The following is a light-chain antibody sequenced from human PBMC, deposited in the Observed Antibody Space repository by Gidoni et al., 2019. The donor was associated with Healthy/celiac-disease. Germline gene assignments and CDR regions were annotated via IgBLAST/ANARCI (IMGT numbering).Light chain of an antibody. CDR3: QQLNSYPLT. CDR1: KGISSY. Sequence: DIQLTQSPSFLSASVGDRVTITCRASKGISSYLAWYQQKPGKAPKLLSYDASPLQSGVPSRFSGSGSGTEFTLTISSLQPEDFATYYCQQLNSYPLTFXGXTKVEIK. CDR2: DAS. V-gene: IGKV1-9*01. J-gene: IGKJ4*01.